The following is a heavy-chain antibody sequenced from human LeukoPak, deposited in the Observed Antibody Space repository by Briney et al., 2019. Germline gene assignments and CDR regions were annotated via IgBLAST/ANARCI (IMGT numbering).Heavy chain of an antibody. V-gene: IGHV1-18*01. CDR3: AREKTYYYGSGSFHAFDI. J-gene: IGHJ3*02. D-gene: IGHD3-10*01. CDR1: GYTFTSYG. CDR2: ISAYNGNT. Sequence: GASVKVSCKASGYTFTSYGISWVRQAPGQGLEWMGWISAYNGNTNYAQKLQGRVTMTTDTSTSTAYMELRSLRSDDTAVYYCAREKTYYYGSGSFHAFDIWGQGTMVTVSS.